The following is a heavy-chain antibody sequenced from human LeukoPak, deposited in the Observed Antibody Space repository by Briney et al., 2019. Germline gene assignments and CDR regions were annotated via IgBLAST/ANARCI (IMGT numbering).Heavy chain of an antibody. V-gene: IGHV4-39*01. Sequence: PSETLSLTCTVSGGSISSSSYYWGWIRQPPGKGLGWIGSIYYSGSTYYNPSLKSRVTISVDTSKNQFSLKLSSVTAADTAVYYCASRTYYDILTGLNFDYWGQGTLVTVPS. CDR1: GGSISSSSYY. CDR2: IYYSGST. J-gene: IGHJ4*02. CDR3: ASRTYYDILTGLNFDY. D-gene: IGHD3-9*01.